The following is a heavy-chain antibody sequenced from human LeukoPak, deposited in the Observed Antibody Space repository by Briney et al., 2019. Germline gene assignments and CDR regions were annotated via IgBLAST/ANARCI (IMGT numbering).Heavy chain of an antibody. D-gene: IGHD6-6*01. CDR2: IGSSGDST. J-gene: IGHJ4*02. V-gene: IGHV3-23*01. Sequence: GVSLRLSCAASGFTFSNYAMSWVRQAPGMGLEWVSAIGSSGDSTYYADSVKGRFTVSRDNSKNTLYLQMNSLRAEDTTVYYCAKGSSGWPYYFDSWGQGTLVSVSS. CDR3: AKGSSGWPYYFDS. CDR1: GFTFSNYA.